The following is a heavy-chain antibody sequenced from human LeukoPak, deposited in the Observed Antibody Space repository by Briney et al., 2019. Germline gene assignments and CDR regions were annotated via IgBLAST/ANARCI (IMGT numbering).Heavy chain of an antibody. D-gene: IGHD6-19*01. J-gene: IGHJ6*03. CDR3: ARATTGIAVAPPDYYYMDV. V-gene: IGHV1-2*02. CDR1: GYTFTGYY. Sequence: GASVKVSCKASGYTFTGYYMHWVRQAPGQGLEWMGWINPNSGGTNYAQKFQGRVTMTRDTSISTAYMELSRLRSDDTAVYYCARATTGIAVAPPDYYYMDVWGKGTTVTVSS. CDR2: INPNSGGT.